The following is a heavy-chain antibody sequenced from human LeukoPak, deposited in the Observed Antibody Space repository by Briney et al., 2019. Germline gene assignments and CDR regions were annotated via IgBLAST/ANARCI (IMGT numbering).Heavy chain of an antibody. CDR1: GFTVSSNY. CDR2: ISSSGSTI. V-gene: IGHV3-11*01. D-gene: IGHD3-22*01. CDR3: ARNYDSSGYYYGFYYYYGMDV. J-gene: IGHJ6*02. Sequence: GGSLRLSCAASGFTVSSNYMSWIRQAPGKGLEWVSYISSSGSTIYYADSVKGRFTISRDNAKNSLYLQMNSLRAEDTAVYYCARNYDSSGYYYGFYYYYGMDVWGQGTTVTVSS.